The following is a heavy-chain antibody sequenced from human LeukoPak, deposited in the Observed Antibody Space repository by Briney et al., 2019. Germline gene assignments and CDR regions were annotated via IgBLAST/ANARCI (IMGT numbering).Heavy chain of an antibody. CDR2: INTYNGNT. Sequence: ASVKVSCKASGYTFTSYIISWVRQAPGQGLEWMGWINTYNGNTDYAQRVQGRVTMTTDTSTSTAYMELSSLRSEDTAVYYCARGDFWSGYFILSITHHYYYYMDVWGKGTTVTVSS. CDR1: GYTFTSYI. D-gene: IGHD3-3*01. CDR3: ARGDFWSGYFILSITHHYYYYMDV. J-gene: IGHJ6*03. V-gene: IGHV1-18*01.